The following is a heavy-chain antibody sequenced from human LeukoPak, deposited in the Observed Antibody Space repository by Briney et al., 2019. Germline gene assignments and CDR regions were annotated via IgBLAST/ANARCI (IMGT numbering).Heavy chain of an antibody. J-gene: IGHJ4*02. V-gene: IGHV1-69*04. CDR1: GGTFSTYS. Sequence: SVKVSCKASGGTFSTYSISWVRQAPGQGLEWMGRIIPVVGVINYAQTFQGRVTISADKATNTAYMELTNLTSDDTAIYYCARVLYWGQGALVTVSS. CDR2: IIPVVGVI. CDR3: ARVLY.